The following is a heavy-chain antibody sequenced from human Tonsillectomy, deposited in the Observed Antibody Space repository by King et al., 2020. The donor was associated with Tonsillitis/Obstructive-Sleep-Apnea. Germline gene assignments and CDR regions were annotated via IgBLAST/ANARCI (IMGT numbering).Heavy chain of an antibody. CDR2: IKQDGSEK. Sequence: VQLVESGGGLVQPGGSLRLSCAASGFTFSSYWMSWVRQAPGRGLEWVANIKQDGSEKYYVDSVKGRFTISRDNAKNSLYLQMNGLRAEDTAAYYCARWDRYWSGGSCSYYFDSWGQGTLVTVSS. D-gene: IGHD2-15*01. CDR3: ARWDRYWSGGSCSYYFDS. CDR1: GFTFSSYW. V-gene: IGHV3-7*01. J-gene: IGHJ4*02.